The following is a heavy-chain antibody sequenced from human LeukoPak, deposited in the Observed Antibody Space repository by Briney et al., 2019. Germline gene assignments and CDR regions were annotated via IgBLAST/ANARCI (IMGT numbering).Heavy chain of an antibody. D-gene: IGHD3-10*01. CDR2: ISGSGGST. J-gene: IGHJ4*02. Sequence: GGSLRLSCAASGFTFSSYAMSWVRQAPGKGVEWGSAISGSGGSTYYADSVKGRFTISRDTSKTTLYLQMNSLRAEDTAVYYCAKDRGYYGSGSYPPPTDYWGQGTLVTVSS. CDR3: AKDRGYYGSGSYPPPTDY. CDR1: GFTFSSYA. V-gene: IGHV3-23*01.